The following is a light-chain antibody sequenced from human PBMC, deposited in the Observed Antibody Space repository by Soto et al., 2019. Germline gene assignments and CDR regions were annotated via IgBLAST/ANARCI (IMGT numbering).Light chain of an antibody. J-gene: IGKJ1*01. CDR2: AAS. Sequence: EIVLTQSPGTLSLSPGERATLSCRASQSVDSKDLAWYQQKPGQAPRILIFAASSRATGIPDRFSGSGSGTDFTLTISRLEPGDFAVYYCQQYGDPSWTVGQGTKVEIQ. CDR1: QSVDSKD. CDR3: QQYGDPSWT. V-gene: IGKV3-20*01.